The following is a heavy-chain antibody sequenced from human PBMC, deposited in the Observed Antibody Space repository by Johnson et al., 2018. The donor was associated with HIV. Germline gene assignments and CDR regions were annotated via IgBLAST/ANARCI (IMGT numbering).Heavy chain of an antibody. CDR1: GFTFSGSA. V-gene: IGHV3-73*01. D-gene: IGHD2-2*02. CDR3: TTDRPSCRDTSCYNALDI. CDR2: IRSKANSYAT. J-gene: IGHJ3*02. Sequence: MQLVESGGGLVQPGGSLKLSCAASGFTFSGSAMHWVRQASGKGLEWVGRIRSKANSYATAYAASVKGRFTISRDDSKNTAYLQMNSLKTEDTAVYYCTTDRPSCRDTSCYNALDIWGRGTMVTVSS.